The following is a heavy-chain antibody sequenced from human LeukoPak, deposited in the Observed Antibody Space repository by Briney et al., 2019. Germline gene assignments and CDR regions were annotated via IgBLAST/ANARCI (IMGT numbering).Heavy chain of an antibody. D-gene: IGHD2-2*01. J-gene: IGHJ4*02. CDR3: ARWGSYCSSTSCYYYFDY. CDR2: MNPNSGNT. V-gene: IGHV1-8*01. Sequence: ASVKVSCTASGYTFTSYDINWVRQATGQGLEWMGWMNPNSGNTGYAQKFQGRVTMTRNTSISTAYMELSSLRSEDTAVYYCARWGSYCSSTSCYYYFDYWGQGTLVTVSS. CDR1: GYTFTSYD.